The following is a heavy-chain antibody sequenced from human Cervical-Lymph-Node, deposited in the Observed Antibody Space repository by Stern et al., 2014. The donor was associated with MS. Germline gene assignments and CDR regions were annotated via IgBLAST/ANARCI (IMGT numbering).Heavy chain of an antibody. CDR1: GFTFSSYS. Sequence: VQLVESGGGLVKPGGSLRLSCAASGFTFSSYSMNWVRQAPGKGLEWVASLSSGGSNIYYADSLKGRCTISRDNAKNSLYLQMNSLRAEDTAVYYCARGRGGNYRYYFDYWGQGTLVTVSS. D-gene: IGHD4-23*01. CDR3: ARGRGGNYRYYFDY. V-gene: IGHV3-21*01. J-gene: IGHJ4*02. CDR2: LSSGGSNI.